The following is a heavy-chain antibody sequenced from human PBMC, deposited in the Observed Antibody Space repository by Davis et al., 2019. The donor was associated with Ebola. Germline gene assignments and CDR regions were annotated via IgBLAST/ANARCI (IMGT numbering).Heavy chain of an antibody. J-gene: IGHJ4*02. CDR3: AKEKVSGSSYYLDY. CDR1: GFTFSNYG. Sequence: PGGSLRLSCAASGFTFSNYGMAWVRQAPGKGLEWVSGISGRGLTTEYADTVQGRFTISRDNSKNTRFLQMNSLRDEDTAVYYCAKEKVSGSSYYLDYWGQGTLVTVSS. D-gene: IGHD6-19*01. V-gene: IGHV3-23*01. CDR2: ISGRGLTT.